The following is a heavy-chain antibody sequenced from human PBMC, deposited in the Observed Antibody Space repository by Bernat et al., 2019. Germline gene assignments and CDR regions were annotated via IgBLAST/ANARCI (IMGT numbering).Heavy chain of an antibody. V-gene: IGHV1-69*02. Sequence: QVQLVQSGAEVKKPGSSVKVSCKASGGTFSSYTISWVRQAPGQGLEWMGRIIPILGIANYAQKFQGRVTITADKSTSTACMELSSLRSEDTAVYYCARDYYDSSGYEEGSMPFDYWGQGTLVTVSS. CDR3: ARDYYDSSGYEEGSMPFDY. CDR1: GGTFSSYT. D-gene: IGHD3-22*01. J-gene: IGHJ4*02. CDR2: IIPILGIA.